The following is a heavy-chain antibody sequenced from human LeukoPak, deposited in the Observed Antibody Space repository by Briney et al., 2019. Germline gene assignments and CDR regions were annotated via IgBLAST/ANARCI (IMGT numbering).Heavy chain of an antibody. J-gene: IGHJ4*02. CDR2: MHYSGTT. Sequence: PSETLSLTCTVSGGSISSDYWNWIWQPPGKGMGWIGYMHYSGTTNYNPSLKSRVTISVDTSKIQFSLKLSSVTAADTAVYYCARVSRGNDWAFEGWGQGTLVTVSS. V-gene: IGHV4-59*01. CDR3: ARVSRGNDWAFEG. CDR1: GGSISSDY. D-gene: IGHD1-1*01.